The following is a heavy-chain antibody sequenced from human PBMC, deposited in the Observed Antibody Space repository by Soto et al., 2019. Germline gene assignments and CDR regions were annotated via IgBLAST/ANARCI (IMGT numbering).Heavy chain of an antibody. CDR1: GGSISSSSYS. D-gene: IGHD1-1*01. Sequence: SETLSLTCIVSGGSISSSSYSWAWIRQPPGKGLEWIGTIYYGGNTYYNPSLKSRVTISVDTSKNQFSLELSSVTAADTAIYYCARDSPGVQLEILADAFDIWGQGTMVTVSS. J-gene: IGHJ3*02. V-gene: IGHV4-39*02. CDR3: ARDSPGVQLEILADAFDI. CDR2: IYYGGNT.